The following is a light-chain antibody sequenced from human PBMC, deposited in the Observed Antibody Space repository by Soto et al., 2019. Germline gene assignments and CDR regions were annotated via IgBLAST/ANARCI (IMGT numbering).Light chain of an antibody. V-gene: IGLV2-14*01. CDR1: SSDVGAYNY. Sequence: QSALTQPASVSGSPGQSIAISCTGTSSDVGAYNYVSWYQQHPGRAPKLMIYDVSSRPSGVSNRFSGSKSVNTASLTISGLQAEDEADYYCKSFTTSSTYVFGTGTKLTVL. CDR2: DVS. J-gene: IGLJ1*01. CDR3: KSFTTSSTYV.